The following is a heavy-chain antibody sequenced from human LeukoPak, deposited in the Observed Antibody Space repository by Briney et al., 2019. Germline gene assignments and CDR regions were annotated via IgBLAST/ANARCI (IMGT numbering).Heavy chain of an antibody. CDR1: GFTFSSYA. Sequence: GRSLRLSCAASGFTFSSYAMHWVRQAPGKGLEWVAVISYDGSNKYYADSVKGRFTISRDNSKNTLYLQMNSLRAEDTAVHYCARAMDTAMVPGYWGQGTLVTVSS. V-gene: IGHV3-30*04. CDR3: ARAMDTAMVPGY. CDR2: ISYDGSNK. J-gene: IGHJ4*02. D-gene: IGHD5-18*01.